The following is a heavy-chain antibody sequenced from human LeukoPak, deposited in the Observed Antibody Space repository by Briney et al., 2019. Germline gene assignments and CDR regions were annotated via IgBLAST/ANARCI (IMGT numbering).Heavy chain of an antibody. J-gene: IGHJ3*02. CDR3: ARQRGYSGPRSAFDI. D-gene: IGHD5-12*01. CDR1: GYTFTSYG. Sequence: ASVKVSCKASGYTFTSYGISWVRQAPGQGLEWMGWISAYNGNTNYAQKLQGRITMTTDTSTSTAYMELRSLRSDDTAVYYCARQRGYSGPRSAFDIWGQGTMVTVSS. V-gene: IGHV1-18*01. CDR2: ISAYNGNT.